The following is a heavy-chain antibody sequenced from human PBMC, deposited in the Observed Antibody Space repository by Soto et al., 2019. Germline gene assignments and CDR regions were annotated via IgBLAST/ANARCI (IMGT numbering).Heavy chain of an antibody. Sequence: EVQLVDSGGGLVQPGGTLSLSCAASGFIFTNYWINWVRQAPGKGLEWVANINPAGSDRRYVDSVKCRFTISRDNVKNSVYLQMNSLRDDDTAVYYCASARSSVGAPGGFIEFWGQGSLVTVS. CDR3: ASARSSVGAPGGFIEF. CDR2: INPAGSDR. J-gene: IGHJ4*02. CDR1: GFIFTNYW. D-gene: IGHD1-26*01. V-gene: IGHV3-7*03.